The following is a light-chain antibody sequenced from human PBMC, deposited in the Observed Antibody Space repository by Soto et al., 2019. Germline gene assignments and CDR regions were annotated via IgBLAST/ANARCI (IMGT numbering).Light chain of an antibody. V-gene: IGLV2-14*01. Sequence: QSVLTQPASVSGSPGQSITISCTGTSSDVGGYNYVSWYQQHPGKAPKLMIYEVSNRPSGVSNRFSGSKSGNTASLTISGLQAEDEADYYCSSYVNYNTFVIFGGGTQLTVL. CDR1: SSDVGGYNY. CDR2: EVS. CDR3: SSYVNYNTFVI. J-gene: IGLJ2*01.